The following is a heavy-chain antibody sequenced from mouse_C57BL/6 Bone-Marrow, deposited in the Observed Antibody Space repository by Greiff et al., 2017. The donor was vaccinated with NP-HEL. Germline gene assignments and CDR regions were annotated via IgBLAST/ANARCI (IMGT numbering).Heavy chain of an antibody. V-gene: IGHV5-12*01. D-gene: IGHD2-3*01. CDR2: ISNGGGST. Sequence: EVQLVESGGGLVQPGGSLKLSCAASGFTFSDYYMYWVRQTPEKRLEWVAYISNGGGSTYYPDTVKGRFTISRDNAKNTLYLQMSRLKSEDTAMYYCARRGWSYYAMDYWGQGTSVTVSS. CDR3: ARRGWSYYAMDY. J-gene: IGHJ4*01. CDR1: GFTFSDYY.